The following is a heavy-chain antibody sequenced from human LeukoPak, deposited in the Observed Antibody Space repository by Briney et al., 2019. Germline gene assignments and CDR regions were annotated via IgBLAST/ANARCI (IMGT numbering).Heavy chain of an antibody. CDR1: GGSVSSGSYY. V-gene: IGHV4-61*01. J-gene: IGHJ6*02. CDR3: ARDFFGGGYYYYGMDV. CDR2: IYYSGST. D-gene: IGHD3-10*01. Sequence: SETLSLTCTVSGGSVSSGSYYWSWIRQPPGKGLEWIGYIYYSGSTNYNPSLKSRVTISVDTSKNQFSLKLSSVTAADTAVYYCARDFFGGGYYYYGMDVWGQGTTVTVSS.